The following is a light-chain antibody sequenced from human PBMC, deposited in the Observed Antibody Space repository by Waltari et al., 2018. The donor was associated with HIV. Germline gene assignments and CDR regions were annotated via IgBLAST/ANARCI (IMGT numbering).Light chain of an antibody. CDR2: DVS. CDR1: RRDDGRYNS. Sequence: QSALTQPAPASGSLGHSLTIPCTGPRRDDGRYNSVTWYQQHPGKAPKLMIYDVSNRPAGVSNRFSGSKSGNTASLTISGLQAEDEADYYCSSYTSSSTLVFGGGTKLTVL. V-gene: IGLV2-14*01. CDR3: SSYTSSSTLV. J-gene: IGLJ2*01.